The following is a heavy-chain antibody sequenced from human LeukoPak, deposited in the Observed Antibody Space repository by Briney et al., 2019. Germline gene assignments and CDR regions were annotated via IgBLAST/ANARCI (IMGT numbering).Heavy chain of an antibody. V-gene: IGHV3-30-3*01. Sequence: PGGSLRLSCAASGFTFSRYGMHWVRQAPGKGLEWVAVISYDGSNKYYADSVKGRFTISRDNSKNTLYLQMNSLRAEDTAVYYCARGVVPAAMDYWGQGTLVTVSS. CDR3: ARGVVPAAMDY. CDR2: ISYDGSNK. D-gene: IGHD2-2*01. J-gene: IGHJ4*02. CDR1: GFTFSRYG.